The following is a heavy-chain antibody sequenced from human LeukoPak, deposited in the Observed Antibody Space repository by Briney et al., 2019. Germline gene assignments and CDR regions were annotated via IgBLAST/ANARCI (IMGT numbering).Heavy chain of an antibody. CDR2: IYPGDSDT. J-gene: IGHJ6*02. D-gene: IGHD4-4*01. V-gene: IGHV5-51*01. Sequence: GESLKISCKGSGYSFTGYWTGWVRQMPGKGLEWMGLIYPGDSDTRYSPSFQGQVTISADKSISTAYLQWSSLKASDTAMYYCARLVVTSDYYYYGMDVWGQGTTVTVSS. CDR1: GYSFTGYW. CDR3: ARLVVTSDYYYYGMDV.